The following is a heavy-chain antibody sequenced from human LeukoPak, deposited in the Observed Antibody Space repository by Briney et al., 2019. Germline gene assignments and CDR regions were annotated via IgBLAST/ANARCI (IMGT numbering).Heavy chain of an antibody. V-gene: IGHV3-30*03. CDR1: GFTFSSYG. Sequence: GGSLRLSCAASGFTFSSYGMHWVRQAPGKGLEWVAVISYDGSNKYYADSVKGRFTISRDNSKNTLYLQMNSLRAEDTAVYYCASRPRASPYGYSIQIDYWGQGTLVTVSS. D-gene: IGHD6-13*01. CDR2: ISYDGSNK. J-gene: IGHJ4*02. CDR3: ASRPRASPYGYSIQIDY.